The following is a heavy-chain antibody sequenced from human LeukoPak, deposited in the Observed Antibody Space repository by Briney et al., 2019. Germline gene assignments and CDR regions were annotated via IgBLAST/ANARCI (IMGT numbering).Heavy chain of an antibody. CDR2: IYHSGST. V-gene: IGHV4-4*02. D-gene: IGHD3-10*01. CDR1: GGSLSSSNW. Sequence: SETLSLTCAVSGGSLSSSNWWSWVRPPPGKGLEWIGEIYHSGSTNYNPSLKSRVTISVDKSKNQFSLKLSSVTAADTAVYYCARTLWFGGYTPRDAFDIWGQGTMVTVSS. CDR3: ARTLWFGGYTPRDAFDI. J-gene: IGHJ3*02.